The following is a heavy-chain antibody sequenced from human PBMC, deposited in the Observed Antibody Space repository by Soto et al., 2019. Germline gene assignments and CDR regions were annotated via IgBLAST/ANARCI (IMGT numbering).Heavy chain of an antibody. Sequence: QVQLQESGPGLVESSGTLSLTCEVSSGSISSGNWWSWVRQPPGKGLEWIGEIYYTVATNYNPSLKSRVTRTIDKSKDQFALNLRSATAADTAVYYCARVFSSGSGWMYYFDFWCQGILVSVSS. D-gene: IGHD2-15*01. V-gene: IGHV4-4*02. CDR3: ARVFSSGSGWMYYFDF. J-gene: IGHJ4*02. CDR1: SGSISSGNW. CDR2: IYYTVAT.